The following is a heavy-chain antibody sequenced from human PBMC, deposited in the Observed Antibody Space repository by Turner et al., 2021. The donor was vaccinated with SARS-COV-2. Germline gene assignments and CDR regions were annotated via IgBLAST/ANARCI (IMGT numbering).Heavy chain of an antibody. CDR3: ARVSGSSSYYYYGMDD. J-gene: IGHJ6*02. Sequence: EVQLVESAGDLVPPGGSLRLSCPASRFTFSSYSMNWVRQAPGQGLEWVSYSSSSSSTIYYADSVKGRFTISRDNAKNSLYLQMNSLRAEDTAVYNCARVSGSSSYYYYGMDDWGQGTTVTVSS. D-gene: IGHD6-13*01. CDR1: RFTFSSYS. V-gene: IGHV3-48*01. CDR2: SSSSSSTI.